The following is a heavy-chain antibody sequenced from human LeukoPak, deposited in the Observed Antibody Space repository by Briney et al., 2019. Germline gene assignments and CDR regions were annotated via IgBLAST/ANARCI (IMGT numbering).Heavy chain of an antibody. V-gene: IGHV3-74*01. CDR3: ARDLATIFSPHSGMDV. CDR2: INSDGSST. Sequence: PGGSLRLSCAASGFTFSDYYMSWIRQAPGKGLVWVSRINSDGSSTSYADSVKGRFTISRDNAKNTLYLQMNSLRAEDTAVYYCARDLATIFSPHSGMDVWGQGTTVTVSS. CDR1: GFTFSDYY. D-gene: IGHD3-9*01. J-gene: IGHJ6*02.